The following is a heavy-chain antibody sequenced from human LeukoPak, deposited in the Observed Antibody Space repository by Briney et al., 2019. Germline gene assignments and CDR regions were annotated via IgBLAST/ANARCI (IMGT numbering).Heavy chain of an antibody. Sequence: PGGSLRLSCAASGFTFSSYAMSWVRQAPGKGLEWVAVISYDGSNKYYADSVKGRFTISRDNSKNTLYLQMNSLRAEDTAVYYCARVSQQLAPFDYWGQGTLVTVSS. J-gene: IGHJ4*02. CDR3: ARVSQQLAPFDY. D-gene: IGHD6-13*01. CDR1: GFTFSSYA. V-gene: IGHV3-30-3*01. CDR2: ISYDGSNK.